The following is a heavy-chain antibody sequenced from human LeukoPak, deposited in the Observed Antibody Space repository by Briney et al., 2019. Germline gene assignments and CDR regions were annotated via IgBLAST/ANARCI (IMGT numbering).Heavy chain of an antibody. CDR3: ARGHSSPFDP. Sequence: GASVKVSGKASGYTFTSYAMHWVRQAPGQRLEWMGWINAGNGSTKYSQKFQGRVTITRDTSASTAYMELSSLRSEDTAVYYCARGHSSPFDPWGQGTLVTVSS. CDR1: GYTFTSYA. CDR2: INAGNGST. D-gene: IGHD6-13*01. V-gene: IGHV1-3*01. J-gene: IGHJ5*02.